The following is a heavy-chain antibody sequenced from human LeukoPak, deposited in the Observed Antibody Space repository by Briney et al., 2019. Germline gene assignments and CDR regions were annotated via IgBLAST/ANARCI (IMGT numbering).Heavy chain of an antibody. Sequence: GGSLRLSCAASGFTFSNYWLSWVRQAPGKGLEWVAFIRYDGSNEFYVDSVKGRFTISRDNSKNTLYLQMNSLRAEDTAVYYCAKGGDGYNYGSYFDYWGQGTLVTVSS. D-gene: IGHD5-24*01. J-gene: IGHJ4*02. CDR1: GFTFSNYW. CDR2: IRYDGSNE. V-gene: IGHV3-30*02. CDR3: AKGGDGYNYGSYFDY.